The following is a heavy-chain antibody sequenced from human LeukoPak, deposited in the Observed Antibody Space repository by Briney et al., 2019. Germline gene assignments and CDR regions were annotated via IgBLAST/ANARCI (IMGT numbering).Heavy chain of an antibody. V-gene: IGHV1-46*01. D-gene: IGHD3-22*01. CDR2: INPSGGST. CDR3: ARAEYYYDSSGYLDY. CDR1: GYTFTSYY. Sequence: ASVKVSCKASGYTFTSYYMHWVRQAPGQGLEWMGIINPSGGSTSYAQKFQGRVTITRNTSISTAYMELSSLRSEDTAVYYCARAEYYYDSSGYLDYWGQGTLVTVSS. J-gene: IGHJ4*02.